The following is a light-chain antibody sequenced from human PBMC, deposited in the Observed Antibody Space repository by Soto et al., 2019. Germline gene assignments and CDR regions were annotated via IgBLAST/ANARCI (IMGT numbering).Light chain of an antibody. Sequence: EIVLTQSPGTLSLSPGERATLSCRASQSVSSSYLAWYQHKPGQAPRLLIYGVSSRATGIPDRFSGSGSGTHFTLTISRLEPEDFAVYYCHQYGTSPKTFGQGPKVEIK. CDR1: QSVSSSY. J-gene: IGKJ1*01. CDR2: GVS. CDR3: HQYGTSPKT. V-gene: IGKV3-20*01.